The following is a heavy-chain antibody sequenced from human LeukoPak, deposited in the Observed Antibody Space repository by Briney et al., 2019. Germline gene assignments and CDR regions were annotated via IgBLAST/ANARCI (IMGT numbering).Heavy chain of an antibody. V-gene: IGHV3-64*02. CDR1: GFRFSYHD. J-gene: IGHJ3*02. CDR2: IGAAGAHT. CDR3: ARELGGTKTGGFDI. Sequence: GGSLRLSCAASGFRFSYHDMHWVRQAPGKGLEFVSSIGAAGAHTLYADSVKGRFTISRDNFQSTMYLQMDGLRPEDSAVYYCARELGGTKTGGFDIWGQGTVVTVSS. D-gene: IGHD1-14*01.